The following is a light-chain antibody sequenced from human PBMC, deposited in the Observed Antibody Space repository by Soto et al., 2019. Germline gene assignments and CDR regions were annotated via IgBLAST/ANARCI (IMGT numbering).Light chain of an antibody. V-gene: IGKV1-5*01. CDR3: QEYNTYE. J-gene: IGKJ1*01. CDR2: DAS. CDR1: QSIASW. Sequence: IQMTQSPSTLSASVGDRVTITCRASQSIASWLAWYQQKPGGAPELLIYDASTLKSGVPTRFSGSGSVTEFTLTISDLQPDDFATYYCQEYNTYEFGQGTKVDIK.